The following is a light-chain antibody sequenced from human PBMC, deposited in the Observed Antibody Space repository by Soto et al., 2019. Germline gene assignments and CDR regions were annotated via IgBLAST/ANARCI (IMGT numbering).Light chain of an antibody. CDR3: MQALQTPFT. V-gene: IGKV2-28*01. Sequence: DIVMTQSPLSLSVTPGEPASISCRSSQSLLHSNGYNYLDWYLQKPGQSPQLLIYFVSNRASGVPDRFSGSGSGTDFTLKISRVEPEDVGVYYCMQALQTPFTVGPGTKVDIK. CDR2: FVS. CDR1: QSLLHSNGYNY. J-gene: IGKJ3*01.